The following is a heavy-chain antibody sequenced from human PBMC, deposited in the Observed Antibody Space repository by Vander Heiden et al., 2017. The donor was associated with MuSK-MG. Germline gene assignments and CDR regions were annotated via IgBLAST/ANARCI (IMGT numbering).Heavy chain of an antibody. J-gene: IGHJ5*02. D-gene: IGHD1-26*01. CDR3: AVGCGPRGWFDP. CDR1: GGSISSSSYY. CDR2: IYYSGST. V-gene: IGHV4-39*01. Sequence: QLQLQESGPGLVKPSETLSLTCTVPGGSISSSSYYWGWIRQPPGEGLEWIGSIYYSGSTYYNPALKSRVTISVDTSKNQFSLKLRSVTAADTAVYYCAVGCGPRGWFDPWGQGTLVTVSS.